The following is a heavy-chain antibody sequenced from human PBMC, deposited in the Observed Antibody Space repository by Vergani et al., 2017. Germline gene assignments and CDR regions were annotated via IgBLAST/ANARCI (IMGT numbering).Heavy chain of an antibody. Sequence: QVQVVQPGAEVKKSGASVKVSCKTPGSTSSNYYMHWVRQAPGQGLEWMGIINPSGGHTNYAQKFQGRVTMTRDTSTSTVYMELSSLRSEDTAIYYCARGDYGILTGYRYWGQGTLVTVSA. CDR3: ARGDYGILTGYRY. CDR2: INPSGGHT. D-gene: IGHD3-9*01. V-gene: IGHV1-46*03. J-gene: IGHJ4*02. CDR1: GSTSSNYY.